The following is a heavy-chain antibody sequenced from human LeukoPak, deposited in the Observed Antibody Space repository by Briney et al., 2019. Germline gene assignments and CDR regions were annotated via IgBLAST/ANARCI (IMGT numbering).Heavy chain of an antibody. V-gene: IGHV1-2*02. D-gene: IGHD2-2*01. J-gene: IGHJ5*02. Sequence: ASVKVSCEASGYTFSDYYMHWVRQTPGQGLEWMGWINPNSGGTNYAQKFQGRVTMTRDTSISTAYMELSSLRSEDTAVYYCARALGDCSSTSCYYNWFDPWGQGTLVTVSS. CDR3: ARALGDCSSTSCYYNWFDP. CDR2: INPNSGGT. CDR1: GYTFSDYY.